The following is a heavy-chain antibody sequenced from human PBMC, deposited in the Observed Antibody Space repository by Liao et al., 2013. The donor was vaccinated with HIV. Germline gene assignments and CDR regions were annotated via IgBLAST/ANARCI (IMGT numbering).Heavy chain of an antibody. CDR1: SGTFSGHY. CDR3: ARGYFDAVTEHQGSAHFDR. J-gene: IGHJ4*02. Sequence: QVQLLQWGAGLLRPSETLSLTCAVYSGTFSGHYWNWIRQSPGKGLEWIGEINHNGNTNYNPSLKSRLTISVDTSKNQFSLKLRSVTAADTATYFCARGYFDAVTEHQGSAHFDRWGQGSLVTVSS. D-gene: IGHD2/OR15-2a*01. CDR2: INHNGNT. V-gene: IGHV4-34*08.